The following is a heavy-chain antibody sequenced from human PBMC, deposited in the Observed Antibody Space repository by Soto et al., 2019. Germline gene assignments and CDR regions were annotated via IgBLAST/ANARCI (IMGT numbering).Heavy chain of an antibody. CDR2: INPNSGGT. D-gene: IGHD3-10*01. V-gene: IGHV1-2*02. J-gene: IGHJ6*02. CDR3: ARVYRFGEFRYGMDV. CDR1: GYTFTGYY. Sequence: GASVKVSCKASGYTFTGYYMHWVRQAPGQGLEWMGWINPNSGGTNYAQKFQGRVTMTRDTSISTAYMELSRLRSDDTAVYYCARVYRFGEFRYGMDVCGQGPTVTVSS.